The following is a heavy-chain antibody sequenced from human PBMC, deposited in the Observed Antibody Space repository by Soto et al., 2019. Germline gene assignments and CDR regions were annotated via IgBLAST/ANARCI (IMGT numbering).Heavy chain of an antibody. CDR2: ISYDGSNK. V-gene: IGHV3-30-3*01. Sequence: GGSLRLSCAASGFTFSSYAMHWVRQAPGKGLEWVAVISYDGSNKYYADSVKGRFTISRDNSKNTLYLQMNSLRAEDTAVYYCARDRGSYYSDYYYYGMDVWGQGTTVTVSS. CDR3: ARDRGSYYSDYYYYGMDV. D-gene: IGHD1-26*01. J-gene: IGHJ6*02. CDR1: GFTFSSYA.